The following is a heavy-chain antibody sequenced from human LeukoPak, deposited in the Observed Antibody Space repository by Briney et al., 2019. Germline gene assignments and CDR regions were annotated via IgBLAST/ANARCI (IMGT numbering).Heavy chain of an antibody. V-gene: IGHV3-23*01. CDR2: ISGSGGST. CDR1: RFTFSSYA. D-gene: IGHD3-16*01. CDR3: AKVRFPVYYYYMDV. J-gene: IGHJ6*03. Sequence: PGGSLRLSSAASRFTFSSYAMSWVRQAPGKGLEWVSAISGSGGSTYYADSVKGRFTISRDNSKNTLYLQMNSLRAEDTAVYYCAKVRFPVYYYYMDVWGKGPTVSVSS.